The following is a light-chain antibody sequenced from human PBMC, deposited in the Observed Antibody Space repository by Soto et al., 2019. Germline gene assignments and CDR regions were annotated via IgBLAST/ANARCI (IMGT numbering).Light chain of an antibody. Sequence: QSVLTQPPSASGTPGQSVTISCSGTTSNIGKNTVNWYQKLPGTAPKLLIYKNDQRPSGVPXRXSGXXXXTXAXXXVXGLHSEDEAEYYCAAWDDNLGGLVLFGGGTKLTVL. V-gene: IGLV1-44*01. CDR1: TSNIGKNT. CDR3: AAWDDNLGGLVL. J-gene: IGLJ3*02. CDR2: KND.